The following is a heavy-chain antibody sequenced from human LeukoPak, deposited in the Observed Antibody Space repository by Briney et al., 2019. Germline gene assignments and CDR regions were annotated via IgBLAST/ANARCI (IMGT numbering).Heavy chain of an antibody. Sequence: ASVKVSCKASGYTFIGYYMHWVRQPPGQGLEWMGWINPNSGGTNYAQKFQDRVTMTRDTSISTAYMELSRLRSDDTAMYFCARAYTGFEAFDYWGQGTLVTVSS. CDR1: GYTFIGYY. J-gene: IGHJ4*02. V-gene: IGHV1-2*02. D-gene: IGHD5-12*01. CDR3: ARAYTGFEAFDY. CDR2: INPNSGGT.